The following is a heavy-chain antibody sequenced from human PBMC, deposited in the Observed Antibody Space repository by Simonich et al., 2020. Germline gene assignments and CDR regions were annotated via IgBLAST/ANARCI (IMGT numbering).Heavy chain of an antibody. J-gene: IGHJ3*02. D-gene: IGHD7-27*01. CDR3: ARGRLTGDKGAFDI. CDR2: INPNSGGT. CDR1: GYTFTGYY. V-gene: IGHV1-2*02. Sequence: QVQLVQSGAEGKKPGASVKVSCKASGYTFTGYYRHWVRQAPGQGLGWMGWINPNSGGTNYAQKFQGRVTMTRDTSISTAYMELSRLRSDDTAVYYCARGRLTGDKGAFDIWGQGTMVTVSS.